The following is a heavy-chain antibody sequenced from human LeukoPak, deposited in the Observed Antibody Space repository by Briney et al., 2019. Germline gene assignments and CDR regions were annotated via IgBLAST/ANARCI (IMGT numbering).Heavy chain of an antibody. CDR1: GFSFSNYA. V-gene: IGHV3-30*04. J-gene: IGHJ3*01. Sequence: QPGRSLRLSCAASGFSFSNYAMDWVRQAPGKGLEWVAVISKDGSMKYYSDSVKGRFTVSRDNSIHTLYLEMNSLKTEDTAVYYCTGESFDFWSQGTMVTVSS. CDR3: TGESFDF. CDR2: ISKDGSMK.